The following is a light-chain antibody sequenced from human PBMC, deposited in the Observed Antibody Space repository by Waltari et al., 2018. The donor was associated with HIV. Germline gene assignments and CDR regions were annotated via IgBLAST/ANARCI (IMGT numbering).Light chain of an antibody. CDR3: QQYGTSAWT. J-gene: IGKJ1*01. V-gene: IGKV3-20*01. CDR1: QNLASNY. Sequence: VLTQSPDTLSLSPGESATLSCGASQNLASNYLTWYQQKPGQAPRLLIFGASNRATGIPDRFSGSGSGTDFTLTISRLEAEDFAVYYCQQYGTSAWTFGQGTQVEIK. CDR2: GAS.